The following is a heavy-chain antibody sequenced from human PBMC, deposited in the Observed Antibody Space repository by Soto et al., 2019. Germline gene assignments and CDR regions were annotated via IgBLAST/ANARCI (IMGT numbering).Heavy chain of an antibody. Sequence: QLQLQESGSGLVKPSQTLSLTCAVSGGSISSGGYSWSWIRQPPGKGLEWIGYIYHSGSTYYNPSLKSRVTISVDKSKNQFSLKLSSVTAADPAVYYCARAGYNWNDGRFDYWGQGTLVTVSS. CDR2: IYHSGST. D-gene: IGHD1-1*01. V-gene: IGHV4-30-2*01. J-gene: IGHJ4*02. CDR3: ARAGYNWNDGRFDY. CDR1: GGSISSGGYS.